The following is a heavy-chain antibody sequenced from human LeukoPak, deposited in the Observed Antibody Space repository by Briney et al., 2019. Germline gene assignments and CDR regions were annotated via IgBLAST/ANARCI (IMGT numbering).Heavy chain of an antibody. CDR3: ARDFFPIVDSTWYEIGY. CDR1: GFTFNDYA. D-gene: IGHD2-21*01. Sequence: GGSLRLSCAASGFTFNDYAMYWVRQAPGKGLEWVTLISYDGYDKSYADSVRGRFTISRDNSRNTLYLQMDSPRSEDTAVYYCARDFFPIVDSTWYEIGYWGQGTLVTVS. CDR2: ISYDGYDK. J-gene: IGHJ4*02. V-gene: IGHV3-30-3*01.